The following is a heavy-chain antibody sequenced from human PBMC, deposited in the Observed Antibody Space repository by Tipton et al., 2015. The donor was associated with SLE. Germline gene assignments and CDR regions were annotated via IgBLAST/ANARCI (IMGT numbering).Heavy chain of an antibody. CDR2: IYYSGST. CDR1: GGSISNYY. CDR3: AGVSRDAFEI. V-gene: IGHV4-59*12. D-gene: IGHD5/OR15-5a*01. J-gene: IGHJ3*02. Sequence: TLSLTCTVSGGSISNYYWSWIRQSPGKGLEWIGYIYYSGSTKYNPSLKSRVTMSVDTSKNQFSLKLSSVTAADTAVYYCAGVSRDAFEIWGQGTMVTVSS.